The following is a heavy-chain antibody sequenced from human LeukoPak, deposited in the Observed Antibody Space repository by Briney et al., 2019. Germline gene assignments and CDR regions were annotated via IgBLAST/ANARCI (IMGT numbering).Heavy chain of an antibody. CDR2: IYYSGST. CDR1: GGSVSSGSYY. Sequence: PSETLSLTCTVSGGSVSSGSYYWSWIRQPPGKGLEWIGYIYYSGSTNYNPSLKSRVTISVDTSKNQFSLKLSSVTAADTAVYYCARSPYYDSSGYTYYYGMDVWGQGTTVTVSS. CDR3: ARSPYYDSSGYTYYYGMDV. D-gene: IGHD3-22*01. J-gene: IGHJ6*02. V-gene: IGHV4-61*01.